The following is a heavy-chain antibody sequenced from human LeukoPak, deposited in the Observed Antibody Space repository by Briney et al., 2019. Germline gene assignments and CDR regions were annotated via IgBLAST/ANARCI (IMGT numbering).Heavy chain of an antibody. Sequence: SETLSLTCTVSGGSISSSSYYWGWIRQPPGKGLEWIGSIYYSGSTYYNPSLKSRVTISVDTSKNQFSLILTSVTAADTAVYYCARQTGAGLFILPGGQGTLVTVSS. CDR3: ARQTGAGLFILP. V-gene: IGHV4-39*01. CDR1: GGSISSSSYY. D-gene: IGHD3-3*01. J-gene: IGHJ4*02. CDR2: IYYSGST.